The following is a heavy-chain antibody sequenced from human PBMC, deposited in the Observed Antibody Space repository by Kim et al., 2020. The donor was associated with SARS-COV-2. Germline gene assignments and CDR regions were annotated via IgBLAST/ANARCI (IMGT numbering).Heavy chain of an antibody. J-gene: IGHJ6*02. CDR3: ARDYYGSGSYSFYYYYGMDV. Sequence: ASVQVSCKASGYTFTSYGISWVRQAPGQGLEWMGWISAYNGNTNYAQKLQGRVTMTTDTSTSTAYMELRSLRSDDTAVYYCARDYYGSGSYSFYYYYGMDVWGQGTTVTVSS. D-gene: IGHD3-10*01. CDR1: GYTFTSYG. V-gene: IGHV1-18*04. CDR2: ISAYNGNT.